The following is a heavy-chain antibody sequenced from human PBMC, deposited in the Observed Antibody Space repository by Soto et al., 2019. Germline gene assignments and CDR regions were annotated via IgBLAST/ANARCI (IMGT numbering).Heavy chain of an antibody. V-gene: IGHV3-30*03. D-gene: IGHD3-10*01. Sequence: QVQLVESGGGVVQPGRSLRLSCAASGFPFSSYGMHWVREAPGKGLEWVAVISYDGSNKYYADSVKGRFTISRDNSASTLYLQMNSLRPEDTGLYYCVGGQYYFDYRGQGTLVTVSP. J-gene: IGHJ4*02. CDR1: GFPFSSYG. CDR2: ISYDGSNK. CDR3: VGGQYYFDY.